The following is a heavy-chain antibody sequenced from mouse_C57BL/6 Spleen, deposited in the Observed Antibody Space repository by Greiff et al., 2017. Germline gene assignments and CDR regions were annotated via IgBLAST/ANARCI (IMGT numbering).Heavy chain of an antibody. CDR3: ARPYDYDWFAY. Sequence: VQLQQPGAELVMPGASVKLSCKASGYTFTSYWMHWVKQRPGQGLEWIGEIDPSDSYTNYNQKFKGKSTVTVDKSSSTAYMQLSSLTSEDSAVYYCARPYDYDWFAYWGQGTLVTVSA. CDR2: IDPSDSYT. D-gene: IGHD2-4*01. CDR1: GYTFTSYW. V-gene: IGHV1-69*01. J-gene: IGHJ3*01.